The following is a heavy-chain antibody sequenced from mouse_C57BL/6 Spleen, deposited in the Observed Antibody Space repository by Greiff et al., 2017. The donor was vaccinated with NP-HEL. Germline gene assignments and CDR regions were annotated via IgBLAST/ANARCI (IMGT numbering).Heavy chain of an antibody. D-gene: IGHD2-5*01. CDR2: IDPSDSYT. J-gene: IGHJ2*01. CDR3: AAGYSNFDY. Sequence: QVQLKQPGAELVMPGASVKLSCKASGYTFTSYWMHWVKQRPGQGLEWIGEIDPSDSYTNYNQKFKGKSTLTVDKSSSTAYMQLSSLTSEDSAVYYCAAGYSNFDYWGQGTTLTVSS. CDR1: GYTFTSYW. V-gene: IGHV1-69*01.